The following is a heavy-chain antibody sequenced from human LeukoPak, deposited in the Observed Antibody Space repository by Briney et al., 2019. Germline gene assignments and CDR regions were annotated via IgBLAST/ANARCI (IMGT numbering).Heavy chain of an antibody. D-gene: IGHD2-15*01. J-gene: IGHJ6*04. V-gene: IGHV4-34*01. Sequence: PSKTLSLTCAVYGGSFSGYYWSWIRQPPGKGLEWIGEINHSGSTNYNPSLKSRVTLSVDTSKNQFSLKLSSVTAADTAVYYCARRRCSGGSCYWGQGYWYYYGMDVWGKGTTVTVSS. CDR1: GGSFSGYY. CDR3: ARRRCSGGSCYWGQGYWYYYGMDV. CDR2: INHSGST.